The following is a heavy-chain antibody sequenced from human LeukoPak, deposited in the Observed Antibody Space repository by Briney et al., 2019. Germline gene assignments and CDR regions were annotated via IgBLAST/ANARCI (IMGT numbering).Heavy chain of an antibody. Sequence: ASVKVSCKGSGYSFTGYYMHWVRQAPGEGLEWMGWINPNSGGTNYEQKFQGRVTMTRDTSISTAYMELSRLRSDDTAVYYCARVGSGYDWGSFDYWGQGPWSPSPQ. J-gene: IGHJ4*02. D-gene: IGHD5-12*01. CDR2: INPNSGGT. V-gene: IGHV1-2*02. CDR3: ARVGSGYDWGSFDY. CDR1: GYSFTGYY.